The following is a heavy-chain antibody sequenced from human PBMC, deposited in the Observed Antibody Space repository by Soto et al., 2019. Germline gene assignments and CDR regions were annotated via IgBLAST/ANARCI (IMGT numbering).Heavy chain of an antibody. Sequence: QVQLQESGPGLVKPSQTLSLTCTVSGGSISSGDYYWSWIRQPPGKGLEWIGYIYYSGSTYYNPSLQSRVTLSVDTSKNQFSLKLSSVTAADTAVYYCARALYYYDSSGPGPKSRWFDPWGQGTLVTVSS. CDR3: ARALYYYDSSGPGPKSRWFDP. J-gene: IGHJ5*02. V-gene: IGHV4-30-4*01. CDR2: IYYSGST. D-gene: IGHD3-22*01. CDR1: GGSISSGDYY.